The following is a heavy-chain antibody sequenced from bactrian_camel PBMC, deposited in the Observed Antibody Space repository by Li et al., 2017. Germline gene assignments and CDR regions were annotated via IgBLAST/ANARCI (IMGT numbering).Heavy chain of an antibody. D-gene: IGHD3*01. CDR1: GYSVRSNC. V-gene: IGHV3S42*01. Sequence: DVQLVESGGGSVQAGGSLRLSCAASGYSVRSNCFGWFRQAPGKGLEWVSSTGGTTSYTGSVKGRFTISADHAKNTLLLQLNSLKTEDTAMYYCASGDSADIWYGYAYWGQGTQVTVS. CDR3: ASGDSADIWYGYAY. J-gene: IGHJ4*01. CDR2: STGGTT.